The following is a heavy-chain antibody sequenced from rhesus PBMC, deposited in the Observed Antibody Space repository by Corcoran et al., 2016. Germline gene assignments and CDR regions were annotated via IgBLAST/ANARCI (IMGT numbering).Heavy chain of an antibody. CDR2: IYGSRSNN. Sequence: QLQLQESGPGLVKPSETLSVTCAVSGGSISSSYWSWIRQAPGKGLELIGYIYGSRSNNNYNPSLNRRVTLSVDTSKNQLSLKLSSVTAADTAVYYCASAGNWNYGGFDYWGQGVLVTVSS. D-gene: IGHD1-26*01. CDR3: ASAGNWNYGGFDY. J-gene: IGHJ4*01. V-gene: IGHV4-169*02. CDR1: GGSISSSY.